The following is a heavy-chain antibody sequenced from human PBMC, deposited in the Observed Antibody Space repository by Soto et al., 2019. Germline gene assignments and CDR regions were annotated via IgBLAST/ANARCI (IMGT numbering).Heavy chain of an antibody. J-gene: IGHJ4*02. CDR1: GFTFSSYS. CDR2: ISRSSISI. V-gene: IGHV3-48*02. CDR3: ARDGGSLGY. D-gene: IGHD1-26*01. Sequence: EVQLVESGGGLVQPGGSLRLSCAASGFTFSSYSMNWVRQAPGKGLEWVSYISRSSISIYYADSVKGRFTISRDNAKNSRYLQMNSLRDEDTAVYYCARDGGSLGYWGQGTLVTVSS.